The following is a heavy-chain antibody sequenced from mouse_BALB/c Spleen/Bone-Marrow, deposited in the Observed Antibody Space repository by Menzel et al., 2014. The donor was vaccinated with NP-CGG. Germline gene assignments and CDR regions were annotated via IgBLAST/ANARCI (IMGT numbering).Heavy chain of an antibody. D-gene: IGHD2-1*01. J-gene: IGHJ2*01. Sequence: DVKLQESGGGLVQPGGSLKLSCAASGFTFSSYGMSWVRQTPDKRLELVASINGNGGSTYYPDSVKGRFAISRDNAKNTLSLQMSSLKSEDTAMYYCARGNYGNYVDYFDYWGQGTTLTVSS. CDR2: INGNGGST. CDR3: ARGNYGNYVDYFDY. V-gene: IGHV5-6-3*01. CDR1: GFTFSSYG.